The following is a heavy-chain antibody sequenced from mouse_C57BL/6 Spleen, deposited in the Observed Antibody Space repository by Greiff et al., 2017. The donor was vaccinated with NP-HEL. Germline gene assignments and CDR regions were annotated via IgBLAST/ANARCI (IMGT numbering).Heavy chain of an antibody. CDR1: GYSFTGYY. CDR3: AYGRAAMDY. Sequence: EVQLQQSGPELVKPGASVKISCKASGYSFTGYYMNWVKQSPEKSLEWIGEINPSTGGTTYNQKFKAKATLTVDKSSSTAYMQLKSLTSEDSAVYYGAYGRAAMDYWGQGTSVTVSS. CDR2: INPSTGGT. V-gene: IGHV1-42*01. J-gene: IGHJ4*01. D-gene: IGHD1-1*02.